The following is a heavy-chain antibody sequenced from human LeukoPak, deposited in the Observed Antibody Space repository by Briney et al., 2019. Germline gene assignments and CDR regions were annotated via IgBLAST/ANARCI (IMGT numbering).Heavy chain of an antibody. CDR2: INHSGST. D-gene: IGHD4-17*01. CDR1: GGSFSDNY. V-gene: IGHV4-34*01. J-gene: IGHJ3*02. Sequence: PSETLSLTCAVYGGSFSDNYWSWIRQPPGKGLEWIGEINHSGSTNYSPSLRSRVTISVDTSKNQFSLNLRSVTAADTAVYYCASPTTATTSAYRAFDIWGQGTMVTVSA. CDR3: ASPTTATTSAYRAFDI.